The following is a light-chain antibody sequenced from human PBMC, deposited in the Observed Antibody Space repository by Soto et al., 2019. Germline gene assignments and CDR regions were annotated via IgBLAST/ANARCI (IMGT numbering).Light chain of an antibody. CDR3: SSYAGNTHV. CDR2: EVT. J-gene: IGLJ1*01. V-gene: IGLV2-8*01. Sequence: QSVLTQPPSASGSLGQSVTISCTGTRSDAGGYEYVSWYQQHPGKAPKLMIYEVTKRPSGVPDRFSGSKSGNTASLTVSGLQAEDEADYYCSSYAGNTHVFGNGTKVTV. CDR1: RSDAGGYEY.